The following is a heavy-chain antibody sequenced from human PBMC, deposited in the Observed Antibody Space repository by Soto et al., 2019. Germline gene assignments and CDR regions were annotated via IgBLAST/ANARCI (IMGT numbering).Heavy chain of an antibody. V-gene: IGHV4-61*01. J-gene: IGHJ3*02. CDR2: IYYSGST. Sequence: SETLSLTCTVSGGSVSSGSYYWSWIRQPPGKGLEWIGYIYYSGSTNYNPSLKSRVTISVDTSKNQFSLKLSSVTAADTAVYYCAREKGVTDAFDIWGQGTMVTVSS. CDR1: GGSVSSGSYY. CDR3: AREKGVTDAFDI. D-gene: IGHD2-8*01.